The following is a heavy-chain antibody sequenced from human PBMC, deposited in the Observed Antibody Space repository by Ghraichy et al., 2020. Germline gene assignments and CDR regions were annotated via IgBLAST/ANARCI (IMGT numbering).Heavy chain of an antibody. CDR2: TYYRSKWYS. V-gene: IGHV6-1*01. Sequence: SETPSLTCVISGDSLSSNGVAWNWIRQSPSRGLEWLGRTYYRSKWYSEYAISVKSRITINPDTSKNQFSLHLSSLTPGDTALYYCVRGQWSAFNFWGQGTLVTVSS. D-gene: IGHD6-19*01. CDR1: GDSLSSNGVA. CDR3: VRGQWSAFNF. J-gene: IGHJ4*02.